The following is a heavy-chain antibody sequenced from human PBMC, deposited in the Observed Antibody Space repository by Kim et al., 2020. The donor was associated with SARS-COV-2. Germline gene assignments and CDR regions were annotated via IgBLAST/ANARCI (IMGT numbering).Heavy chain of an antibody. Sequence: SETLSLTCTVSGGSISSYYWSWIRQPPGKGLEWIGYIYYSGSTNYNPSLKSRVTISVDTSKNQFSLKLSSVTAADTAVYYCARAFRKNTGRRFLEWSNDYYYYYGMDVWGQGTTVTVSS. J-gene: IGHJ6*02. D-gene: IGHD3-3*01. CDR1: GGSISSYY. V-gene: IGHV4-59*13. CDR2: IYYSGST. CDR3: ARAFRKNTGRRFLEWSNDYYYYYGMDV.